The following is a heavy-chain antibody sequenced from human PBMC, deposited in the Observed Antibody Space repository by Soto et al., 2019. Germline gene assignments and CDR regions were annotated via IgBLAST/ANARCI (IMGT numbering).Heavy chain of an antibody. D-gene: IGHD6-13*01. J-gene: IGHJ5*02. Sequence: QVQLVQSGAEVKKPGASVKVSCKASGYTFPSYDIYWVRQATGQGLEWRGWMNANSGNTGYAQKFQGRVTRTRNTSISTAYTELSSLRSEDTAVYYCARERSAAGTGWFDPWGQGTLVTVSS. CDR1: GYTFPSYD. V-gene: IGHV1-8*01. CDR3: ARERSAAGTGWFDP. CDR2: MNANSGNT.